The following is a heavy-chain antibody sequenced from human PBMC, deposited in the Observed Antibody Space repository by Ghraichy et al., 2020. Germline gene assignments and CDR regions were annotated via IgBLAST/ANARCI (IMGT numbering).Heavy chain of an antibody. D-gene: IGHD6-6*01. CDR2: IYQSGNT. CDR3: ATGSSHSTNFYYYGMDV. V-gene: IGHV4-59*01. CDR1: GGSFSNYY. J-gene: IGHJ6*02. Sequence: SETLSLPCTVSGGSFSNYYWSWIRQSPGKGLEWIGYIYQSGNTNYNPSLQSRVAISLDTSKTQFSLTLNSVTAADAAVYYCATGSSHSTNFYYYGMDVWGQGTTVTVAS.